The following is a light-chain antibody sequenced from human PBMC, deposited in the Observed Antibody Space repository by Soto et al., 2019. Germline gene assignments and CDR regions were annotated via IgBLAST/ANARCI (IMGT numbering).Light chain of an antibody. CDR2: AAS. Sequence: DIQMTQSPSSLSASVGDRVSITCRAIQSITNHLHWYQQKPGKAPKLLIYAASSLQSGVPLRFRGSGSGTDFTLPISSMQSEDFATYYCQQSFTSPIIFGGGNKVEI. CDR3: QQSFTSPII. CDR1: QSITNH. J-gene: IGKJ4*01. V-gene: IGKV1-39*01.